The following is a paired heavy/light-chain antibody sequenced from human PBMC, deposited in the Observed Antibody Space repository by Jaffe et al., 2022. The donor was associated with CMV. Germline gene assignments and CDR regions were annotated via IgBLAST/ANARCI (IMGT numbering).Light chain of an antibody. J-gene: IGKJ2*02. CDR2: GAS. V-gene: IGKV3-20*01. CDR3: QQYGSSPGCT. Sequence: EIVLTQSPGTLSLSPGERATLSCRASQSVSSSYLAWYQQKPGQAPRLLIYGASSRATGIPDRFSGSGSGTDFTLTISRLEPEDFAVYYCQQYGSSPGCTFGQGTKLEIK. CDR1: QSVSSSY.
Heavy chain of an antibody. CDR2: IIPIFGTA. J-gene: IGHJ6*02. Sequence: QVQLVQSGAEVKKPGSSVKVSCKASGGTFSSYAISWVRQAPGQGLEWMGGIIPIFGTANYAQKFQGRVTITADESTSTAYMELSSLRSEDTAVYYCACRINSRSYYYYGMDVWGQGTTVTVSS. V-gene: IGHV1-69*01. D-gene: IGHD6-13*01. CDR1: GGTFSSYA. CDR3: ACRINSRSYYYYGMDV.